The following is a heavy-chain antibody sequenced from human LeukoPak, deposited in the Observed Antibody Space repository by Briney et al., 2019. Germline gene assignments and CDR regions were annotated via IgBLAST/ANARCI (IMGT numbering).Heavy chain of an antibody. J-gene: IGHJ4*02. D-gene: IGHD2-2*01. V-gene: IGHV4-59*01. CDR3: AREASNYCSSTSCYAGAFAY. CDR1: GGSFSSFY. CDR2: IYYSGST. Sequence: SETLSLTCTVSGGSFSSFYWNWIRQPPGKGLEWIGYIYYSGSTNYNPSLKSRVTISVDTSKNQFSLKLSSVTAADTAVYYCAREASNYCSSTSCYAGAFAYWGQGTLVTVSS.